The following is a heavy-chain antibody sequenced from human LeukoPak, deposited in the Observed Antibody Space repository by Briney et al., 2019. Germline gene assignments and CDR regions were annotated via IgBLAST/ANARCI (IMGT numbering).Heavy chain of an antibody. Sequence: GGSLRLSCAASGFTFSNAAMSWVRQAPGKGLEWVSTISDNGASTFYADSVKGRFTISRDNSKNTLYLQMNSLRAEDTAVYFCTHKTGSDYWGQGTLVTVSS. CDR3: THKTGSDY. CDR1: GFTFSNAA. J-gene: IGHJ4*02. V-gene: IGHV3-23*01. CDR2: ISDNGAST.